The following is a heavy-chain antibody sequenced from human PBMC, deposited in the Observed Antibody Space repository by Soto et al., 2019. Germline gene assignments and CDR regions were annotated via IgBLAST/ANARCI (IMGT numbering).Heavy chain of an antibody. CDR3: ARSQGSSTSMEIYYYSDYGMEV. CDR1: GGTFSSYA. V-gene: IGHV1-69*01. J-gene: IGHJ6*02. Sequence: QVQLVQSGAEVKKPGSSVKVSCKASGGTFSSYAISWVRQAPGQGLEWMGGTIPISDTTNYAQKFQGRVTITPDESTSTAAMELSSMRSEDTAVSYCARSQGSSTSMEIYYYSDYGMEVWGQGNRVTVPS. CDR2: TIPISDTT. D-gene: IGHD2-2*01.